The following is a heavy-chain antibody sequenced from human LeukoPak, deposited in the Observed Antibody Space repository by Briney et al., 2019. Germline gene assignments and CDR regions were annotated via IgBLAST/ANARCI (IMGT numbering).Heavy chain of an antibody. CDR1: GFTFDDYD. V-gene: IGHV3-30*18. Sequence: PGRSLRLSCAASGFTFDDYDMHWVRQAPGKGLEWLAVSSYDESNTYYTDSVKGRFTISRDNSKNMLFLQMNSLRIEDTAVYYCAKEGPGGLNFWGQGTLVTVSS. CDR3: AKEGPGGLNF. CDR2: SSYDESNT. D-gene: IGHD3-10*01. J-gene: IGHJ4*02.